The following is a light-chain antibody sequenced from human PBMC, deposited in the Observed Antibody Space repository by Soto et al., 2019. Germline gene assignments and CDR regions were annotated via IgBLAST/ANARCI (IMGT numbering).Light chain of an antibody. J-gene: IGLJ2*01. CDR2: DVN. Sequence: QSALTQPPSVSGSPGQSITISCTGTSSDVGAYNYVSWYQHQPGKVPKLMIYDVNARPSGVSNRFSGSKSGSTASLTISGGQAEDDDDYYCCLSSPGGNVVFGGGTKVTVL. CDR3: CLSSPGGNVV. V-gene: IGLV2-14*03. CDR1: SSDVGAYNY.